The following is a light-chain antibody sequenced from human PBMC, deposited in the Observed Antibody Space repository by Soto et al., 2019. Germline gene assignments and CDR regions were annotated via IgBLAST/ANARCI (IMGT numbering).Light chain of an antibody. CDR2: EAS. J-gene: IGLJ1*01. Sequence: SALTQPASVSGSPGQSITISCTGTNNDVGGYNYVSWYQHHPGKAPKLIIYEASNRPSGVSSRFSGSKSGNTASLTISGLQADDEADYYCSSYSSSSPCVFGTGTKVTVL. V-gene: IGLV2-14*01. CDR1: NNDVGGYNY. CDR3: SSYSSSSPCV.